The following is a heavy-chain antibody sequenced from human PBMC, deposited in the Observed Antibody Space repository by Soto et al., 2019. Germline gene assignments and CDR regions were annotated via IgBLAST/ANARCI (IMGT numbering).Heavy chain of an antibody. V-gene: IGHV4-39*07. D-gene: IGHD3-16*01. CDR3: ARRLSDWQFDL. CDR1: GDSISGSTYY. Sequence: PSETLSLTCSVSGDSISGSTYYWGWMRQPPGKGLEWIASFYYSGNTYYNPSLKSRVTISVDTSKNQFSLKLSSVTAADTAVYYCARRLSDWQFDLWGRGTLVTVSS. CDR2: FYYSGNT. J-gene: IGHJ2*01.